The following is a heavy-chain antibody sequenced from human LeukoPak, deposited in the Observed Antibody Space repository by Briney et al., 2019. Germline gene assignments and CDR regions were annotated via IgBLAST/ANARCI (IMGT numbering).Heavy chain of an antibody. D-gene: IGHD3-22*01. Sequence: GGSLRLSCAASGFTFSSYAMSWVRQAPGKGLEWVSAISGSGGSTYYADSVKGRFTISRDNSKNTLYLQMNNLRAEDTAVYYCASYDSSGYYYRRLPYYFDYWGQGTLVTVSS. J-gene: IGHJ4*02. CDR2: ISGSGGST. CDR3: ASYDSSGYYYRRLPYYFDY. CDR1: GFTFSSYA. V-gene: IGHV3-23*01.